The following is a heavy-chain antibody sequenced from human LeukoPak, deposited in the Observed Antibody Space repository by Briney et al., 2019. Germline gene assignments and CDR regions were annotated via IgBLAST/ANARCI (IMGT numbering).Heavy chain of an antibody. J-gene: IGHJ3*02. CDR1: GGSISSYY. CDR3: ARDLHYYDSSVNAFDI. V-gene: IGHV4-4*07. Sequence: SETLSLTCTVSGGSISSYYWSWIRQPAGKGLEWIGRIYTSGSTNYNPSLKSRVTMSVDTSENQFSLKLSSVTAADTAVYYCARDLHYYDSSVNAFDIWGQGTMVTVSS. D-gene: IGHD3-22*01. CDR2: IYTSGST.